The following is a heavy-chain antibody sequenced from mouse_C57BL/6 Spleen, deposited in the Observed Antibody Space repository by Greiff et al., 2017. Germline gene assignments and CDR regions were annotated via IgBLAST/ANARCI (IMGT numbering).Heavy chain of an antibody. Sequence: EVQLVESGPGLVKPAQSLSLTCSVTGYSITSGYYWNWIRQFPGNKLEWMGYISYDGSNNYNPSLKNRISITRDTSKNQFFLKLNSVTTEDTATYYCARANYDYHWYFDGWGTAPTVTASS. J-gene: IGHJ1*03. CDR1: GYSITSGYY. CDR2: ISYDGSN. D-gene: IGHD2-4*01. V-gene: IGHV3-6*01. CDR3: ARANYDYHWYFDG.